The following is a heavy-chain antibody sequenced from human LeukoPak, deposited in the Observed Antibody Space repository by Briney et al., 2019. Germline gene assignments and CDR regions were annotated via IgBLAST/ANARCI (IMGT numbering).Heavy chain of an antibody. CDR1: GFTFSSFG. V-gene: IGHV3-30*02. CDR3: ARDLYLYYDFWSGYWGPGY. J-gene: IGHJ4*02. D-gene: IGHD3-3*01. Sequence: GGSLRLSCAASGFTFSSFGMHWVRQTPGKGLEWVTFIHNYETTEYYADSVKGRFTISRDNSKNTAYLQMNSLRVEDAAVYYCARDLYLYYDFWSGYWGPGYWGQGTLVTVSS. CDR2: IHNYETTE.